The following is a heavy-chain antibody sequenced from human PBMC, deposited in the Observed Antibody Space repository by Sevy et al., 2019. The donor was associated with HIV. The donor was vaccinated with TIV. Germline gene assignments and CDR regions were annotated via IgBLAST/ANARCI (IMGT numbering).Heavy chain of an antibody. CDR2: MWFDGSNT. CDR3: ARDLEFYDYGDYGPAFMPDY. V-gene: IGHV3-33*08. J-gene: IGHJ4*02. D-gene: IGHD4-17*01. CDR1: GFTFSSHA. Sequence: GGSLRLSCAASGFTFSSHAMHWVRQAPGKGLEWVAVMWFDGSNTYYADSVKGRFTISRDIAKNTLHLQMNSLRAEDTAVYYCARDLEFYDYGDYGPAFMPDYWGQGTLVTVSS.